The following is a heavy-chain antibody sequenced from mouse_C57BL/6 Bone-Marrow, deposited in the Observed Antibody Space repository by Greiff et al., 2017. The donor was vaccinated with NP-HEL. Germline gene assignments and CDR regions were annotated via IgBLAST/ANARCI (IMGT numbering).Heavy chain of an antibody. CDR1: GYTFTSYG. Sequence: VQLQQSGAELARPGASVKLSCKASGYTFTSYGISWVKQRTGQGLEWIGEIYPRSGNTYYNEKFKGKATLTAYKSSSTAYMELRSLTSEDSAVYFCAGGGLLHSWFAYWGQGTLVTVSA. CDR3: AGGGLLHSWFAY. CDR2: IYPRSGNT. V-gene: IGHV1-81*01. J-gene: IGHJ3*01. D-gene: IGHD2-3*01.